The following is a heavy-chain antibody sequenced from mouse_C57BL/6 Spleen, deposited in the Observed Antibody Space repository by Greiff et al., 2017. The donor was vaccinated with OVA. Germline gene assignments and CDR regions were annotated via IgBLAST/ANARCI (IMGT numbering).Heavy chain of an antibody. CDR3: ARGTTRYAMDY. Sequence: VQLQQSGAELVRPGTSVKVSCKASGYAFTNYLIEWVKQRPGQGLEWIGVINPGSGGTNYNEKFKGKATLTADKSSSTAYMQLSSLTSEDSAVYFCARGTTRYAMDYWGQGTSVTVSS. D-gene: IGHD1-1*01. V-gene: IGHV1-54*01. CDR2: INPGSGGT. CDR1: GYAFTNYL. J-gene: IGHJ4*01.